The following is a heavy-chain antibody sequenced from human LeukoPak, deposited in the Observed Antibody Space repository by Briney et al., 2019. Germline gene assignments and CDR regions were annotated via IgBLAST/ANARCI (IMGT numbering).Heavy chain of an antibody. V-gene: IGHV4-61*02. Sequence: PSETLSLTCTVSGGSISSGSYYWRWIRKPAGKGLEWIGRIYTNGSTNYNPSLKSRVTISVDTSKNQFSLKLSSVTAADTAVYYCAREQQLAVQHWGQGTLVTVSS. CDR3: AREQQLAVQH. D-gene: IGHD6-13*01. CDR1: GGSISSGSYY. CDR2: IYTNGST. J-gene: IGHJ1*01.